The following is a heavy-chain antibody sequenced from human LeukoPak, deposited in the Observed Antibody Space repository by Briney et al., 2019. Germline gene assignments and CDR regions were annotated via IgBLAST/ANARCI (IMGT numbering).Heavy chain of an antibody. D-gene: IGHD6-25*01. Sequence: ASVKVSCKASGYIFTTYYIHWMRQAPGQGPEWMGIINPRGGSTDYAQKFQDRVTMTSDTSTSTVYMELNSLRSEDTAVYFCARVGVTAATADYWGQGTLVTVSS. J-gene: IGHJ4*02. CDR3: ARVGVTAATADY. CDR1: GYIFTTYY. V-gene: IGHV1-46*01. CDR2: INPRGGST.